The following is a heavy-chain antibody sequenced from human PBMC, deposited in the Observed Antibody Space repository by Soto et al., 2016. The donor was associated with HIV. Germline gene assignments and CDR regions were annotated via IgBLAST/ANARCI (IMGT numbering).Heavy chain of an antibody. D-gene: IGHD2-21*02. J-gene: IGHJ4*02. V-gene: IGHV3-30*04. CDR1: GFTFSSYA. Sequence: VQLVESGGGVVQPGRSLRLSCAASGFTFSSYAMHWVRQAPGKGLEWVSVLSYDGSNEYYADSVKGRFSISRDNSKNTLYLQMNSLRAEDSAVYYCARTVTATRPPFDYWGQGTLVAVSS. CDR3: ARTVTATRPPFDY. CDR2: LSYDGSNE.